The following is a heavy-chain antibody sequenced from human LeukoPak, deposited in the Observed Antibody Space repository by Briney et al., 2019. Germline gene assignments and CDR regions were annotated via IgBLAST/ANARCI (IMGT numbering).Heavy chain of an antibody. D-gene: IGHD5-12*01. CDR3: AREWSGYDVLDYYYYMDV. V-gene: IGHV4-61*02. CDR1: GGSISSGSYY. CDR2: IYTSGST. J-gene: IGHJ6*03. Sequence: SETLSLTCTVSGGSISSGSYYWSWIRQPAGKGLEWIGRIYTSGSTNYNPSLKSRVTISVDTSKNQFSLKLSSVTAADTAVYYCAREWSGYDVLDYYYYMDVWGKGTTVTVSS.